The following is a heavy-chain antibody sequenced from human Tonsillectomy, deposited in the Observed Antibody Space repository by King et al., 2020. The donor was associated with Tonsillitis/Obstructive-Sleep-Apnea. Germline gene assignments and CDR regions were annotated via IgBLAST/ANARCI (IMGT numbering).Heavy chain of an antibody. V-gene: IGHV2-5*02. CDR1: GFSLSTSGVG. D-gene: IGHD3-3*01. Sequence: ITLKESGPTLVKPTQTLTLTCTFSGFSLSTSGVGVGWIRQPPGKALEWLALIYWDDDKRYSPSLKNRLTITKDTSKNQVVLKMTNMDPVDTATYYCAHRGSLYYHFWSGPPGGYFDYWGQGTLVTVSS. J-gene: IGHJ4*02. CDR2: IYWDDDK. CDR3: AHRGSLYYHFWSGPPGGYFDY.